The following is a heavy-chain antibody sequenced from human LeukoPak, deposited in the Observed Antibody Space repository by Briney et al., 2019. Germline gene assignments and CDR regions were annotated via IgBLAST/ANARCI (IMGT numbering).Heavy chain of an antibody. V-gene: IGHV3-23*01. CDR3: AKDLGYSSSFAPYFDY. Sequence: GGSLRLSCAASGFTFSTYAMSWVRQAPARGLEWVSSLRGDGETFYADSVKGRFTISRDNSKNTLYLQMNSLRAEDTAVYYCAKDLGYSSSFAPYFDYWGQGTLVTVSS. CDR2: LRGDGET. D-gene: IGHD6-13*01. CDR1: GFTFSTYA. J-gene: IGHJ4*02.